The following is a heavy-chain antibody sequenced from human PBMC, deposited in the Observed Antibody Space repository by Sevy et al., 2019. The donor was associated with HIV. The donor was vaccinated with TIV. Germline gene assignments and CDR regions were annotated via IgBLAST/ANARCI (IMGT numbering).Heavy chain of an antibody. J-gene: IGHJ4*02. V-gene: IGHV3-23*01. Sequence: GGSLRLSCAASGFSFAKYSMSWVRQAPGKGLEWVSTFSFGCGRINYADSVKGRFTISRDDSMNTLFLQMNGLRAEDTATYFCARERCTQPHAYWGQGTLVTVSS. CDR1: GFSFAKYS. CDR3: ARERCTQPHAY. CDR2: FSFGCGRI. D-gene: IGHD2-8*01.